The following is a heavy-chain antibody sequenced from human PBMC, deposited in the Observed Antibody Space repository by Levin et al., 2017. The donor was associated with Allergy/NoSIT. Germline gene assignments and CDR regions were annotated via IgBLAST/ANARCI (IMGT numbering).Heavy chain of an antibody. CDR1: GFTFSSYA. CDR3: ARVTVVTPGTPGLDYWYFDL. Sequence: GGSLRLSCAASGFTFSSYAMHWVRQAPGKGLEWVAVISYDGSNKYYADSVKGRFTISRDNSKNTLYLQMNSLRAEDTAVYYCARVTVVTPGTPGLDYWYFDLWGRGTLVTVSS. CDR2: ISYDGSNK. D-gene: IGHD4-23*01. V-gene: IGHV3-30-3*01. J-gene: IGHJ2*01.